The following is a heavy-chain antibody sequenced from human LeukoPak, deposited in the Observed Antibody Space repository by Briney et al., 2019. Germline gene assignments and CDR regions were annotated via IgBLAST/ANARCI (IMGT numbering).Heavy chain of an antibody. D-gene: IGHD6-6*01. J-gene: IGHJ3*02. CDR2: IYSGGST. V-gene: IGHV3-66*01. CDR3: ASETSVRPDAFDI. Sequence: GGSLRLSCAASGFTVSSNYMSWVRQAPGKGLEWVSVIYSGGSTYYADSVKGRFTTSRDNSKNTLYLQMNSLRAEDTAVYYCASETSVRPDAFDIWGQGTMVTVSS. CDR1: GFTVSSNY.